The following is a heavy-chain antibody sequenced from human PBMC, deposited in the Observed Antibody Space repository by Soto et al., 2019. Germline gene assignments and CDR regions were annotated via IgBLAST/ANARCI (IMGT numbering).Heavy chain of an antibody. D-gene: IGHD2-15*01. Sequence: EVQLVESGGGLVKPGGSLRLSCAASGFTFSSYSMNWVRQAPGKGLEWVSSISSSSSYIYYADSVKGRFTISRDNAKNSLYLQMNSLRAEDTAVYYCARISGYCSGGSCFYFDYWGQGTLVTVSS. V-gene: IGHV3-21*01. J-gene: IGHJ4*02. CDR2: ISSSSSYI. CDR3: ARISGYCSGGSCFYFDY. CDR1: GFTFSSYS.